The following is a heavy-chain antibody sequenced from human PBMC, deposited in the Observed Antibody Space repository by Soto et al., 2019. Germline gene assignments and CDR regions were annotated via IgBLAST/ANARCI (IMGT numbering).Heavy chain of an antibody. Sequence: QVQLVESGGGVVQPGRSLRLSCAASGFTFSSYGMHWVRQAPGKGQEWVAVIWYDGSNKYYADSVKGRFTISRDNSKNTLYLQMNSLRAEDTAVYYCARGRGELLRYFDYWGQGTLVTVSS. CDR3: ARGRGELLRYFDY. CDR1: GFTFSSYG. J-gene: IGHJ4*02. CDR2: IWYDGSNK. D-gene: IGHD1-26*01. V-gene: IGHV3-33*01.